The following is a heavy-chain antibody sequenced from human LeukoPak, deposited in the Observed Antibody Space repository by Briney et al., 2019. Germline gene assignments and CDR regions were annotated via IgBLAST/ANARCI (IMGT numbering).Heavy chain of an antibody. Sequence: SEPLTLTCTVSGGSITTTGHYWGWIRQPPGKGLEWIGIVDYRERNTYNPSLKSRVTMSVDTSKNLFSLKVSSVTAADTAVYYCARGRSNYYGMDVWGQGTTVTVSS. CDR2: VDYRERN. CDR1: GGSITTTGHY. D-gene: IGHD1-26*01. V-gene: IGHV4-39*07. J-gene: IGHJ6*02. CDR3: ARGRSNYYGMDV.